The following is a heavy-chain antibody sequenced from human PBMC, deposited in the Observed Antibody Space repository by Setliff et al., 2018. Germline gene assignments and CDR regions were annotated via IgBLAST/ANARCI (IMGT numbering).Heavy chain of an antibody. CDR1: GGSISTYY. J-gene: IGHJ4*02. CDR3: ARDSALHSYHYDSSGYLDY. V-gene: IGHV4-59*01. D-gene: IGHD3-22*01. Sequence: SETLSLTCTVSGGSISTYYWSWIRQTPVKGLEWIGYVYYSGTTNYNPLFKSRVTISVDRPKNQFSLKLSSVTAADTGVYYCARDSALHSYHYDSSGYLDYWGQGALVT. CDR2: VYYSGTT.